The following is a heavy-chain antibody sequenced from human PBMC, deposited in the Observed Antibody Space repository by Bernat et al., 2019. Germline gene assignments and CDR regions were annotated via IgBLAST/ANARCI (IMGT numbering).Heavy chain of an antibody. CDR2: ISSSGSTI. Sequence: EVQLVESGGGLVQPGGSLRLSCAASGFTFSSYEMNWVRQAPGKGLEWVSYISSSGSTIYYADSVKGRFTISRDNAKNSLYLQMNSLRAEDTAVYYCARDIAAAGNDAFDIWGQGTMVTVSS. CDR1: GFTFSSYE. CDR3: ARDIAAAGNDAFDI. V-gene: IGHV3-48*03. J-gene: IGHJ3*02. D-gene: IGHD6-13*01.